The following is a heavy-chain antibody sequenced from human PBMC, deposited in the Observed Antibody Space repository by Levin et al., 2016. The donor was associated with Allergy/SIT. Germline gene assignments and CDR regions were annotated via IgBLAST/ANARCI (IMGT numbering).Heavy chain of an antibody. D-gene: IGHD3-10*02. CDR2: IYYTGNT. J-gene: IGHJ3*02. CDR3: ATAGVRGALSDTFDI. Sequence: SETLSLTCTVSGDSVFSGDYYWSWIRQPPGKGLEWIGNIYYTGNTYYNPSLKSRLSISMDTSKNQFSLKVTSVTAADTAVYYCATAGVRGALSDTFDIWGQGSLVTVSS. CDR1: GDSVFSGDYY. V-gene: IGHV4-30-4*01.